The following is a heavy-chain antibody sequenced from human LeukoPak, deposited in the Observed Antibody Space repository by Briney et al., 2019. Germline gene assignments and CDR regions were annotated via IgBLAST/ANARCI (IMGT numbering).Heavy chain of an antibody. J-gene: IGHJ4*02. Sequence: GGSLRLSCAASGFTVSSNYMSWVRQAPGKGLEWVAGIYSGGSTYYADSVKGRFTISRDNSKNTLYLQMNSLRAEDTAVYYCASINYYDSSGDDYWGQGTLVTVSS. D-gene: IGHD3-22*01. CDR1: GFTVSSNY. CDR2: IYSGGST. V-gene: IGHV3-53*01. CDR3: ASINYYDSSGDDY.